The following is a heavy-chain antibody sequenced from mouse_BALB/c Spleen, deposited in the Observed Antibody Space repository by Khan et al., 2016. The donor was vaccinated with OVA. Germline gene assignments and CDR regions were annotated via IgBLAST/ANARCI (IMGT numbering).Heavy chain of an antibody. CDR3: ARTARIKY. D-gene: IGHD1-2*01. Sequence: VQLQQSGPGLVKPSQSLSLTCTVTGYSITSGYGWNWIRQSPGNKLEWMGYISYSGSTNYNPSLKSRISITRDTSKNQFFLQLNSVTTEDTATYYCARTARIKYWGQGTTLTVSS. J-gene: IGHJ2*01. CDR2: ISYSGST. V-gene: IGHV3-2*02. CDR1: GYSITSGYG.